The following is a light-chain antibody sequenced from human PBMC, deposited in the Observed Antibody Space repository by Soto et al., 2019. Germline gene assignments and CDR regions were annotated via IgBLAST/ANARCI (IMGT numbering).Light chain of an antibody. Sequence: DIQMTQSPSSLSASVGDRFTITGRASQSIARPLNWYQQRPGKAPKLLMYDASRLQSGVPLRFSASGSGTDFTLTISSLQPEDFATYYCQQSFITLWTFGQGTKVEIK. CDR3: QQSFITLWT. CDR2: DAS. CDR1: QSIARP. V-gene: IGKV1-39*01. J-gene: IGKJ1*01.